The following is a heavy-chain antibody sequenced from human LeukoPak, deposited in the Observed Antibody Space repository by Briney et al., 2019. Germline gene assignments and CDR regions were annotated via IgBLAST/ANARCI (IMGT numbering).Heavy chain of an antibody. CDR1: GFTFSSYS. CDR3: ARVTSAREGAYYFDY. CDR2: ISSSSSYI. Sequence: GGSLRLSCAASGFTFSSYSMNWVRQAPGKGLEWVSSISSSSSYIYYADSVKGRFTISRDNAKNSLYLQMNSLRAEDTAVYYCARVTSAREGAYYFDYWGQGTLVTVSS. V-gene: IGHV3-21*01. J-gene: IGHJ4*02. D-gene: IGHD1-26*01.